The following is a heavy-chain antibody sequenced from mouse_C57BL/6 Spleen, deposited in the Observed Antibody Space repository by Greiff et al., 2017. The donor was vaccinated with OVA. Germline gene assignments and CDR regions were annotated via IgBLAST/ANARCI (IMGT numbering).Heavy chain of an antibody. V-gene: IGHV3-6*01. CDR2: ISYDGSN. J-gene: IGHJ3*01. CDR3: SRDDEYDWFAY. D-gene: IGHD2-4*01. CDR1: GYSITSGYY. Sequence: EVKLMESGPGLVKPSQSLSLTCSVTGYSITSGYYWYWIRQFPGNNLAWMGYISYDGSNNYNPSLKNRISITRDTSKNQFFLKLNSVTTEDTATYYCSRDDEYDWFAYWGQGTLVTVSA.